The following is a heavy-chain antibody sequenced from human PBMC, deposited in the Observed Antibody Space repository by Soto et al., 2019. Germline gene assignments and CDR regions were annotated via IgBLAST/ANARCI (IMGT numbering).Heavy chain of an antibody. D-gene: IGHD5-12*01. CDR2: LSNGGGST. J-gene: IGHJ5*02. CDR1: GLRFSNYA. Sequence: HPGGSLRLSCAASGLRFSNYAMSWVRQAPGRGLEWVSTLSNGGGSTFYADSVKGRFTISRDNSKNTLYLQMNSLRAEDTAVYYCARDSLRHSGYDFVGWFDPWGQGTLVTVSS. V-gene: IGHV3-23*01. CDR3: ARDSLRHSGYDFVGWFDP.